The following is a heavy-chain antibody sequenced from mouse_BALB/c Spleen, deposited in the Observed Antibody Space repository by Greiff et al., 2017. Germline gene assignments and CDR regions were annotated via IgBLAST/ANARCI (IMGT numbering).Heavy chain of an antibody. CDR2: INPSNGRT. CDR1: GYTFTSYW. Sequence: QVQLQQPGAELVKPGASVKLSCKASGYTFTSYWMHWVKQRPGQGLEWIGEINPSNGRTNYNEKFKSKATLTVDKSSSTAYMQLSSLTSEDSAVYYCARSTMITTDGVPMDYWGQGTSVTVAS. J-gene: IGHJ4*01. CDR3: ARSTMITTDGVPMDY. V-gene: IGHV1S81*02. D-gene: IGHD2-4*01.